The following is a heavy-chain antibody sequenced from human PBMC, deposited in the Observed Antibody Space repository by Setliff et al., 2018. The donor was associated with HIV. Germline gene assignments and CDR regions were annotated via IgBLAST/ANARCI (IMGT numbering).Heavy chain of an antibody. Sequence: PSETLSLTCAVYGGSFSNYYWTWIRQTPGEGLGWIGEIDHSGSTKYNPSLKSRVAISVDTSKNQFSLKVNSVTAADTAIYYCARGRQFTFWSAYMHMDVWGKGTSVTVSS. CDR3: ARGRQFTFWSAYMHMDV. J-gene: IGHJ6*03. D-gene: IGHD3-3*01. CDR1: GGSFSNYY. CDR2: IDHSGST. V-gene: IGHV4-34*01.